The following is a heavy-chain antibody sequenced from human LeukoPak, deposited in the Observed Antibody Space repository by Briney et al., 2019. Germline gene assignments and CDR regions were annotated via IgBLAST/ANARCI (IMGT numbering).Heavy chain of an antibody. CDR3: ASTRRGVAVSGRGDFDI. CDR2: IHHSGST. J-gene: IGHJ3*02. V-gene: IGHV4-4*09. D-gene: IGHD6-19*01. CDR1: GASITSYY. Sequence: PSETLSLTCGVSGASITSYYWSWIRQSPGKGLQWIGYIHHSGSTDYHPSLKGRVTISAETSQSQFSLSLTSVTAADTAVYFCASTRRGVAVSGRGDFDIWGQGTVVTVSP.